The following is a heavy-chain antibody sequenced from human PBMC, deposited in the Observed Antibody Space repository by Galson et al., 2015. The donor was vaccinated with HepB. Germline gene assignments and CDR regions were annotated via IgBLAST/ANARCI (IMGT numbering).Heavy chain of an antibody. Sequence: SLRLSCAASGFTLSSYSMNWVRQAPGKGLEWASSISSSSSNIYYAESLKGRFTISRDNAKNSLYLQLNSLRAEDTAVYYCARDPPATWGVFGYWGQGTLVTVSS. CDR2: ISSSSSNI. CDR1: GFTLSSYS. CDR3: ARDPPATWGVFGY. J-gene: IGHJ4*02. D-gene: IGHD7-27*01. V-gene: IGHV3-21*01.